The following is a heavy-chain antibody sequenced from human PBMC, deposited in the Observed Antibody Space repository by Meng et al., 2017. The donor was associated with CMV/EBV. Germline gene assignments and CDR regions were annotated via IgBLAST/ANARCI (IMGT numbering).Heavy chain of an antibody. Sequence: VQLHQWGAGLFKPSETLSLPCAVYGGSFSGYYWSWIRQPPGKGLEWIGEINHSGSTNYNPSLKSRVTISVDTSKNQFSLKLSSVTAADTAVYYCARGGNWFDPWGQGTLVTVSS. CDR3: ARGGNWFDP. CDR1: GGSFSGYY. CDR2: INHSGST. J-gene: IGHJ5*02. V-gene: IGHV4-34*01.